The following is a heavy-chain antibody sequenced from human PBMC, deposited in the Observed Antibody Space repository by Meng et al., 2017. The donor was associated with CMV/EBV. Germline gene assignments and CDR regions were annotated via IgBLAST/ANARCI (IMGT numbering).Heavy chain of an antibody. Sequence: SQTLSLTCAISGDSVSSNSAAWYWIRQSPSRGLEWLGRTYYRSKWYNDYAVSVKSRITINPDTSKNQFSLQLNSVTPEDTAVYYCARETIFGVVIIWDWFDPWGQGTLVTVSS. J-gene: IGHJ5*02. V-gene: IGHV6-1*01. D-gene: IGHD3-3*01. CDR1: GDSVSSNSAA. CDR3: ARETIFGVVIIWDWFDP. CDR2: TYYRSKWYN.